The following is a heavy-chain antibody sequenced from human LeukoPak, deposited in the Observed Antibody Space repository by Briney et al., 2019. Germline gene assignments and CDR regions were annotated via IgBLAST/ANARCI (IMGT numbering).Heavy chain of an antibody. CDR1: GYTFTGYY. D-gene: IGHD2-21*01. J-gene: IGHJ5*02. CDR2: INPNSGGT. Sequence: ASVKVSCKASGYTFTGYYMHWVRQAPGQGLEWMGWINPNSGGTNYAQKFQGRVTMTRDTSISTAYMELSRLRSDDTAVYYCAREVHRVIAINNWFDPWGQGTLVTVSS. V-gene: IGHV1-2*02. CDR3: AREVHRVIAINNWFDP.